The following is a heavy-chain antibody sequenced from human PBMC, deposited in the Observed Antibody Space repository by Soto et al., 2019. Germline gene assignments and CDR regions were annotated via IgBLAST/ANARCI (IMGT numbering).Heavy chain of an antibody. CDR3: ARHSGVAEGGTD. J-gene: IGHJ1*01. D-gene: IGHD6-13*01. V-gene: IGHV5-51*01. Sequence: PGESLKISCKGSGYSFTSYLINWVRQMPGKGLEWMGVIYPGDSDTRYSPSFQGQVAISADKSINTAYVQWSSLKASDTAMYYCARHSGVAEGGTDWGQGTLVTAPQ. CDR1: GYSFTSYL. CDR2: IYPGDSDT.